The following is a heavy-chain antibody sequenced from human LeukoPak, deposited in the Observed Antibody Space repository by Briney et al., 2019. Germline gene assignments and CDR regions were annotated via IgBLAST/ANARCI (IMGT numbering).Heavy chain of an antibody. V-gene: IGHV3-21*01. D-gene: IGHD3-3*01. CDR3: ARNRGQTKYDCWSGYHTGSFDY. Sequence: PGVSLRLSCAASGFTFSSYSMNWVREAPGKGLEWVLYISSSSSYIYYADSVQGPFTNYRDNATNSLYLQMHSLRADDTAVYYCARNRGQTKYDCWSGYHTGSFDYWGQGTLVTVSS. J-gene: IGHJ4*02. CDR1: GFTFSSYS. CDR2: ISSSSSYI.